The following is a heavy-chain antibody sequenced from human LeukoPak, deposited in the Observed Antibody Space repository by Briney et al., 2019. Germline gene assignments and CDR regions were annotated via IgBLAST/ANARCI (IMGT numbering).Heavy chain of an antibody. CDR2: IDPSDSYT. Sequence: GESLQISCKGSGYSLTSYWISWVRQMPGKGLEWMGRIDPSDSYTNYSPSFQGHVTISADKSISTAYLQWSSLKASDTAMYYCARNHENWFDPWGQGTLVTVSS. D-gene: IGHD1-14*01. CDR1: GYSLTSYW. J-gene: IGHJ5*02. CDR3: ARNHENWFDP. V-gene: IGHV5-10-1*01.